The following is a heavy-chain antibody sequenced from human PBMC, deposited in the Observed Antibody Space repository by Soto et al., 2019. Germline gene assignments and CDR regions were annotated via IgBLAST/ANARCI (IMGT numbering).Heavy chain of an antibody. D-gene: IGHD2-21*01. CDR3: AKYAQPAVSIRPPDF. Sequence: QVQLVGSGGGVVQPGTSLRLSCAASGFTFTTYGMHWVRQAPGKGLEWVALISHDGSDKYYADSVKGRFTISRDNSKNTLSLQMNSLSVEDTAVYFCAKYAQPAVSIRPPDFWGQGTLVTVSS. V-gene: IGHV3-30*18. J-gene: IGHJ4*01. CDR1: GFTFTTYG. CDR2: ISHDGSDK.